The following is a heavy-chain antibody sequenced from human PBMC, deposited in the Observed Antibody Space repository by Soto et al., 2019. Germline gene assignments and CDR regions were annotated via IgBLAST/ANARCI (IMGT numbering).Heavy chain of an antibody. J-gene: IGHJ4*02. V-gene: IGHV3-30*18. D-gene: IGHD1-26*01. Sequence: PGGSLRLSCVASGFTFSSYGMHWVRQXPGKGLEWVAIISYDGSNTYYADSVKGRFTISRDNSKNTLYLQMNRLRAEDTSVYYCAKEGGLSGSYYISSSYYFDYWGQGTLVTAPQ. CDR2: ISYDGSNT. CDR1: GFTFSSYG. CDR3: AKEGGLSGSYYISSSYYFDY.